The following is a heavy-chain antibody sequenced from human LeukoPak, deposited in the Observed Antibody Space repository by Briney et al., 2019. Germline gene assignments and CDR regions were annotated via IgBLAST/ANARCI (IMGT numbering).Heavy chain of an antibody. CDR2: IWYDGSHK. J-gene: IGHJ6*02. CDR1: GFTFSSYA. V-gene: IGHV3-33*01. Sequence: GGSLRLSCAASGFTFSSYAMHWVRQAPGKGLEWVAVIWYDGSHKYYVDSVKGRFTISRDNSKNTLYLQMNSLRAEDTAVYHCVREKDGMDVWGQGTTVHVSS. CDR3: VREKDGMDV.